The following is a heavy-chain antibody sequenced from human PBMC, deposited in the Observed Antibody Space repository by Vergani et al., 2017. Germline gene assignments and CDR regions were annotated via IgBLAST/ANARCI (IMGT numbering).Heavy chain of an antibody. CDR3: ARGAGVATTRGFDY. V-gene: IGHV3-13*01. CDR1: GFTVSSYD. CDR2: IGTAGDT. Sequence: EVQLLESGGGLVQPGGSLRLSCAASGFTVSSYDMHWVRQATGKGLEWVSAIGTAGDTYYPGSVKGRFTISRENAKNSLYLQMNSLRAGDTAVYYCARGAGVATTRGFDYWGQGTLVTVSS. J-gene: IGHJ4*02. D-gene: IGHD5-12*01.